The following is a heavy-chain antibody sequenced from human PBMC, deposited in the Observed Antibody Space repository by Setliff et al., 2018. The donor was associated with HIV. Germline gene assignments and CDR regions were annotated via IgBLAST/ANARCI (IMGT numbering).Heavy chain of an antibody. CDR1: GFTLSDHF. J-gene: IGHJ4*02. CDR3: TRDIGEAYYNFWDAYEYFDY. V-gene: IGHV3-72*01. Sequence: GGSLRLSCAASGFTLSDHFMDWVRQAPGKGLEWVGRTKNKASSYTTDYAASVNGRFSISRDDSKSIAYLQMNSLKTEDTAVYYCTRDIGEAYYNFWDAYEYFDYWGQGTQVTVS. CDR2: TKNKASSYTT. D-gene: IGHD3-3*01.